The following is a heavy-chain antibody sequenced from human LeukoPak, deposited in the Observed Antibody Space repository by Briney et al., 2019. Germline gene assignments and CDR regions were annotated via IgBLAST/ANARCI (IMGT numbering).Heavy chain of an antibody. Sequence: GESLKISCKVSGYSFTAYWVGWVRQMPGMGLEWVAITYPGDSNTVYSPSFQGQVTISADTSISTAYLQWNSLRASDTAMYFCVRHPQRSGWSHFDYWGQGTLVTVSP. J-gene: IGHJ4*02. D-gene: IGHD6-19*01. V-gene: IGHV5-51*01. CDR1: GYSFTAYW. CDR3: VRHPQRSGWSHFDY. CDR2: TYPGDSNT.